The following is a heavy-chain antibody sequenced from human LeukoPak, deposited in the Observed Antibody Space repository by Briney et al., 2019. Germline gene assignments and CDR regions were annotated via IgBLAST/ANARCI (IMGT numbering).Heavy chain of an antibody. Sequence: ASVKVSCKASGYTFTGYYMHLVRQAPGQGLEWMGWINPNSGGTNYAQRFQGRVTMTRDTSISTAYMELSRLRSDDTAVYYCAKVDDDYYFDYWGQGTRVTVSS. CDR2: INPNSGGT. J-gene: IGHJ4*02. V-gene: IGHV1-2*02. CDR1: GYTFTGYY. D-gene: IGHD3-3*01. CDR3: AKVDDDYYFDY.